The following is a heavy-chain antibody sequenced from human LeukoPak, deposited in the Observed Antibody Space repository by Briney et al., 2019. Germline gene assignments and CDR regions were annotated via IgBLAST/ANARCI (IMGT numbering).Heavy chain of an antibody. CDR2: ISSSGSTI. D-gene: IGHD1-26*01. Sequence: GGSLRLSCAASGFTFSDYYMSWIRQAPGKGLEWVSYISSSGSTIYYADSVKGRFTISRDNAKNSLYLQMNSLRAEDTAVYYCARDMVQWELLHPLFDYWGQGTLVTVSS. V-gene: IGHV3-11*01. J-gene: IGHJ4*02. CDR1: GFTFSDYY. CDR3: ARDMVQWELLHPLFDY.